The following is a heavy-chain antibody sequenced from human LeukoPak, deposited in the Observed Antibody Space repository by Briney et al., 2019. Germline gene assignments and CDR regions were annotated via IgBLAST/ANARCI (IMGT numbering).Heavy chain of an antibody. CDR3: ARDDVRNRGFNDY. V-gene: IGHV4-59*12. D-gene: IGHD3-10*01. CDR1: GASISTYC. Sequence: SETLSLTCAVSGASISTYCWVWVRQAPGKGLEWIGEAHHGGTFNYNPSRENRVTLSLDTSNNQFSLTLRSMTAAGTAVYYFARDDVRNRGFNDYWGQGTLVTVSS. CDR2: AHHGGTF. J-gene: IGHJ4*02.